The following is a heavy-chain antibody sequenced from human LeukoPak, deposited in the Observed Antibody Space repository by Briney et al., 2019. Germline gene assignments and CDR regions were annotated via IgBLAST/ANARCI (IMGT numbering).Heavy chain of an antibody. CDR3: ASNYYGSGSLDY. Sequence: PSETLSLTCAVSGGSISSYYWSWIRQPPGKGLEWIGYIYYSGSTNYNPSLKSRVTISVDTSKNQFSLKLSSVTAADTAVYYCASNYYGSGSLDYWGQGNLVTVSS. CDR2: IYYSGST. CDR1: GGSISSYY. D-gene: IGHD3-10*01. V-gene: IGHV4-59*08. J-gene: IGHJ4*02.